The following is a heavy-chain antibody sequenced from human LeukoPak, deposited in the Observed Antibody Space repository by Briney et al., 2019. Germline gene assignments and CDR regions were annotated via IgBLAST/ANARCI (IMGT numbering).Heavy chain of an antibody. CDR2: IKQDGSEK. CDR3: ARENYSSGRVVLRYYFVY. D-gene: IGHD6-19*01. J-gene: IGHJ4*02. Sequence: GGSLRLSCAASGFTFSSYWMSWVRQAPGKGVEWVANIKQDGSEKYYVDSVKGRLTISRDNAKNSLYLQMNSLRAEDTAVYYCARENYSSGRVVLRYYFVYWGQGTLVTVSS. V-gene: IGHV3-7*01. CDR1: GFTFSSYW.